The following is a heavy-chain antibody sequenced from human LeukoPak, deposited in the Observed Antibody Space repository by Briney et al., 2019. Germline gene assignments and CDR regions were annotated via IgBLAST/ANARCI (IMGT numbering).Heavy chain of an antibody. Sequence: SETLALTCAVSGGSISSGGYSWSWIRQPPGKGLEWIGYIYHSGSTYYNASLKSRVTISVDRSKNQFSLKLSSVTAADTAVYYCARGHCSGGSCYSSNWFDPWGQGTLVTVSS. CDR3: ARGHCSGGSCYSSNWFDP. V-gene: IGHV4-30-2*01. CDR1: GGSISSGGYS. J-gene: IGHJ5*02. CDR2: IYHSGST. D-gene: IGHD2-15*01.